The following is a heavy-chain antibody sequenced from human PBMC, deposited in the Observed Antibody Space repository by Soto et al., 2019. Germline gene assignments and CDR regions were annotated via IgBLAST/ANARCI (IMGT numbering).Heavy chain of an antibody. CDR1: GGSISSGGYY. CDR2: IYYSGST. V-gene: IGHV4-31*03. CDR3: ASISPRHEFDY. J-gene: IGHJ4*02. Sequence: QVQLQESGPGLVKPSQTLSLTCTVSGGSISSGGYYWSWIRQHPGKGLEWIGYIYYSGSTYYNPSLKSRVTISVDTSKNHFSLKLSSVTAGDAAVYYCASISPRHEFDYWGQGSLVTVSS. D-gene: IGHD6-6*01.